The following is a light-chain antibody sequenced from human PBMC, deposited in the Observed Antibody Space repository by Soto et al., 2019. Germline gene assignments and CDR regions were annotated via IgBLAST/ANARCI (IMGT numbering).Light chain of an antibody. Sequence: DIEMTQRRSPLSASVGDRVTITCRASQSISSWLAWYQQKPGKAPKLLIYDASSLESGVPSRFSGSGSGTEFTLTISSLQPDDFATYYCQQYNSYRTFGQGTKVDI. CDR1: QSISSW. J-gene: IGKJ1*01. CDR3: QQYNSYRT. CDR2: DAS. V-gene: IGKV1-5*01.